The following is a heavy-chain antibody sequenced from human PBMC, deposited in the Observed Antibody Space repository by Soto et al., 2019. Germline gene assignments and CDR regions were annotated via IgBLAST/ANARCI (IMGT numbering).Heavy chain of an antibody. Sequence: VGSLRLSCASSVFTFSSYAMSCVRHAPGKGLEWVSAISGSGGSTYYADSVKGRFTISRDNSKNTLYLQMNSLRAEDTAVYYCANLVVITPFEYWAQATLVTVSS. J-gene: IGHJ4*02. CDR2: ISGSGGST. CDR1: VFTFSSYA. D-gene: IGHD3-22*01. V-gene: IGHV3-23*01. CDR3: ANLVVITPFEY.